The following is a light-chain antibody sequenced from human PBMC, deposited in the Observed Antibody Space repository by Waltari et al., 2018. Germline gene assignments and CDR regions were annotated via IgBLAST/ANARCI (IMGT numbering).Light chain of an antibody. CDR1: QTIDNN. J-gene: IGKJ4*01. V-gene: IGKV1-5*03. Sequence: DIQMTQSPSTLSASVGDRVTNTCRASQTIDNNLAWYQQKPGKAPKVLIYKTSTLETGVPSRFSGSGSGTEFTLSISSLQPDDFATYYCHQYNSYSPLTFGGGTKVDIK. CDR3: HQYNSYSPLT. CDR2: KTS.